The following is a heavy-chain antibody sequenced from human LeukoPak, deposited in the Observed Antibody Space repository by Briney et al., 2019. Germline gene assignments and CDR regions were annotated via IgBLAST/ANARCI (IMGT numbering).Heavy chain of an antibody. CDR3: ARGMGAAADAFDI. Sequence: SQTLSLTCAISGDSVSSNSAAWNSIRQSPSRGLEWLGRTYYRSKWYNDYAVSVKSRITINPDTSKNQFSLQLNSVTPEDTAVYYCARGMGAAADAFDIWGQGTMVTVSS. J-gene: IGHJ3*02. CDR2: TYYRSKWYN. CDR1: GDSVSSNSAA. D-gene: IGHD6-13*01. V-gene: IGHV6-1*01.